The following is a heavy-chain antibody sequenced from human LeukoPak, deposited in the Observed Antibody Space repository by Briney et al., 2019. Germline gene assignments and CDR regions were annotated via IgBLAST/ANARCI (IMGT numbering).Heavy chain of an antibody. CDR2: INTNTGNP. V-gene: IGHV7-4-1*02. Sequence: HRASVKVSCKASGYTFTSYAMNWVRQAPGQGLEWMGWINTNTGNPTYAQGFTGRFVFSLDTSVSTAYLQISGLKAEDTAVYYCARDAHWFDPWGQGTLVTVSS. CDR1: GYTFTSYA. J-gene: IGHJ5*02. CDR3: ARDAHWFDP.